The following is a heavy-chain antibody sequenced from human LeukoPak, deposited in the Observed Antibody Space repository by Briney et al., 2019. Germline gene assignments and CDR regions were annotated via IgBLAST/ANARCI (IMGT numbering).Heavy chain of an antibody. J-gene: IGHJ6*03. CDR3: ARGYSSSWHHYYYYMDV. CDR2: ISSSSSYI. D-gene: IGHD6-13*01. V-gene: IGHV3-21*01. Sequence: PGGSLRLSCAASGFTFSSYEMNWVRQAPGKGLEWVSSISSSSSYIYYADSVKGRFTISRDNAKNSLYLQMNSLRAEDTAVYYCARGYSSSWHHYYYYMDVWGKGTTVTVSS. CDR1: GFTFSSYE.